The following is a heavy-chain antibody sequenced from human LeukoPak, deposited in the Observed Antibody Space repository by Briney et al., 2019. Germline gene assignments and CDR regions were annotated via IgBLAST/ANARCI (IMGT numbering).Heavy chain of an antibody. CDR3: ARAGYSYGTDY. Sequence: SETLSLTCTVSGGSTSSYYWSWIRQPPGKGLEWIGYIYYSGSTNYNPSLKSRVTISVDTSKNQFSLKLSSVTAADTAVYYCARAGYSYGTDYWGQGTLVTVSS. D-gene: IGHD5-18*01. CDR1: GGSTSSYY. V-gene: IGHV4-59*01. CDR2: IYYSGST. J-gene: IGHJ4*02.